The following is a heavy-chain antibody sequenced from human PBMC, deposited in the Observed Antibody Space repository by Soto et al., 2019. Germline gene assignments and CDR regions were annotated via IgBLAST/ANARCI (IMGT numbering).Heavy chain of an antibody. Sequence: EVQLVESGGGLVQPGGSLRLSCAASGFTFSNDWMYWVRQAPGKGLEWVSRINSDGSVSRYADSVKGRLTISRDNVKNTLYLQMDSLRAEDTAVYYCARGDCVGGTCYSLAGSFYYYMDVWGKGTTVTVFS. CDR3: ARGDCVGGTCYSLAGSFYYYMDV. V-gene: IGHV3-74*02. CDR2: INSDGSVS. CDR1: GFTFSNDW. J-gene: IGHJ6*03. D-gene: IGHD2-15*01.